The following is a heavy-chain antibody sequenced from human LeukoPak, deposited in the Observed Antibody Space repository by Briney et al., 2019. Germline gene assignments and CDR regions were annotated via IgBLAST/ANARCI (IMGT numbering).Heavy chain of an antibody. CDR1: GFTFNTYC. J-gene: IGHJ4*02. D-gene: IGHD4-17*01. Sequence: PGGSLRLSCAASGFTFNTYCMSWARQAPGKGLEWVAHIKQDGSETYYVESVKGRFTVSRDNAKNSLYLQMSSLRAEDTAVYYCTTGGDSWGQGTLLTVSS. CDR2: IKQDGSET. CDR3: TTGGDS. V-gene: IGHV3-7*01.